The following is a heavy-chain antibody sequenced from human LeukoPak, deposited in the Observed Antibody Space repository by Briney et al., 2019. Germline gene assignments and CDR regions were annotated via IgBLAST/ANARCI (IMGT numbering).Heavy chain of an antibody. J-gene: IGHJ4*02. D-gene: IGHD6-19*01. Sequence: ASVKVSCKASGYTFTSYGISWVRQAPGQGLEWMGWISAYNGNTNYAQKLQGRVTMTTDTSTNTAYMELRSLRSDDTAVYYCARGLVIAVAGPFFDYWGQGTLVTVSS. CDR3: ARGLVIAVAGPFFDY. V-gene: IGHV1-18*04. CDR1: GYTFTSYG. CDR2: ISAYNGNT.